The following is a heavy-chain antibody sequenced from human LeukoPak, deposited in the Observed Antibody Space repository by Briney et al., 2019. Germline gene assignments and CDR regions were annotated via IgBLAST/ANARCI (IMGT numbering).Heavy chain of an antibody. CDR3: AKEGGWGRIAAAGFDY. Sequence: GGSLRLSCAASGLTFSSYGMHWVRQAPGKGLEWVAVISYDGSNKYYADSVKGRFTISRDNSKNTLYLQMNSLRAEDTAVYYCAKEGGWGRIAAAGFDYWGQGTLVTVSS. J-gene: IGHJ4*02. CDR2: ISYDGSNK. D-gene: IGHD6-13*01. V-gene: IGHV3-30*18. CDR1: GLTFSSYG.